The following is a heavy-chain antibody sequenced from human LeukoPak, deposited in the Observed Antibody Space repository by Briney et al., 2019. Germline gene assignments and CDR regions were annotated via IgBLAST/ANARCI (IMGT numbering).Heavy chain of an antibody. J-gene: IGHJ4*02. CDR1: GFTFSSYA. CDR3: AKEGNGDYYFDY. V-gene: IGHV3-23*01. Sequence: GGSLRLSCAASGFTFSSYAMSWVRQTPGKGLEWVSAISGSGDSTYYADAVKGRFTISRDNSKNTLYLQMNSLRAEDTAIYYCAKEGNGDYYFDYWGQGTLVTVSS. CDR2: ISGSGDST. D-gene: IGHD4-17*01.